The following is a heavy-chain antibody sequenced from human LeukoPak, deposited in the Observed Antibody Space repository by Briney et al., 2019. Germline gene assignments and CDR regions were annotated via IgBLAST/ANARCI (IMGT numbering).Heavy chain of an antibody. CDR1: GFIFSRSA. V-gene: IGHV1-58*01. CDR2: IVVGSGNT. Sequence: SVKVPCKASGFIFSRSAVQWVRQARGQRLEWIGWIVVGSGNTNYAQKFQERVTMTRDMSTGTAYMELSSLRSEDTAVYYCAAGNYYDSSGYYPYAFDIWGQGTMVTVSS. J-gene: IGHJ3*02. D-gene: IGHD3-22*01. CDR3: AAGNYYDSSGYYPYAFDI.